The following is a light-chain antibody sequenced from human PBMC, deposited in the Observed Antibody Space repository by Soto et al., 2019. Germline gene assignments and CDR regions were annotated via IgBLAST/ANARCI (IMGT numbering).Light chain of an antibody. V-gene: IGKV3-11*01. CDR3: QQRSSWSLT. J-gene: IGKJ4*01. CDR1: QSVGIY. Sequence: EIVLTQSPATLSLSPGERATLSCRASQSVGIYFAWYQQKPGQAPRLLSYDAFSSATGIPARFSCSGSGTDFTLTIRSLEPEEVAVYFWQQRSSWSLTFGGVTRVEIK. CDR2: DAF.